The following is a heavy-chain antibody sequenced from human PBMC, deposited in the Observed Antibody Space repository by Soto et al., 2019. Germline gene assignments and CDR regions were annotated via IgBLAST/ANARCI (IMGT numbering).Heavy chain of an antibody. V-gene: IGHV4-34*01. D-gene: IGHD6-13*01. Sequence: QVQLQQWGAGLLKPSETLSLTCAVYGGSFSGYYWSWIRQPPGKGLEWIGEIIHRGSTNYNLSLKSRVTISLDTSRNEFSLKLGSLTAADTAMYFCARGGGSTWSYYAMDVWGQGPTVTVSS. J-gene: IGHJ6*02. CDR2: IIHRGST. CDR1: GGSFSGYY. CDR3: ARGGGSTWSYYAMDV.